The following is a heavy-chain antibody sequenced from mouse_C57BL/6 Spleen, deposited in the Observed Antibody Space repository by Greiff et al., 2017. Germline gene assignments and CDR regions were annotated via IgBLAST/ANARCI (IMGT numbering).Heavy chain of an antibody. CDR3: AVVYYDYGYFDV. CDR2: ISYDGSN. D-gene: IGHD2-4*01. J-gene: IGHJ1*03. Sequence: VQLKESGPGLVKPSQSLSFTCSVTGYSFTSGYYWNWIRQFPGNKLEWMVYISYDGSNNYNPSLKNRISITLDTSTNQFFLKLNSVTTEDTATYYAAVVYYDYGYFDVWGTGTTVTVSA. CDR1: GYSFTSGYY. V-gene: IGHV3-6*01.